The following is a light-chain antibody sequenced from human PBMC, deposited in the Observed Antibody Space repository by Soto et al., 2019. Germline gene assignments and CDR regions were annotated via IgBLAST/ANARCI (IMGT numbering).Light chain of an antibody. CDR1: QSISSY. J-gene: IGKJ2*01. V-gene: IGKV1-39*01. CDR2: AAS. Sequence: DIQMTQSPSSLSASVGARVTITCRASQSISSYLNRYQQKPGKAPKLLSYAASSLQSGVPSRFSGSGSGTDFTLTISSLQPDYFATYYCQQSYSTPYTFGQGTKLEIK. CDR3: QQSYSTPYT.